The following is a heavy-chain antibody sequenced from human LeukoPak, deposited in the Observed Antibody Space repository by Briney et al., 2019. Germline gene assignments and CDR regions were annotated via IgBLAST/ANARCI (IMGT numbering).Heavy chain of an antibody. CDR3: ARGDMDTAMVFDY. V-gene: IGHV1-18*01. CDR1: GYTFTSYG. Sequence: GASVKVSCKASGYTFTSYGISWVRQAPGQGLEWMGWISAYNGNTNYAQKFQGRVTITTDESTSTAYMELSSLRSEDTAVYYCARGDMDTAMVFDYWGQGTLVTVSS. J-gene: IGHJ4*02. D-gene: IGHD5-18*01. CDR2: ISAYNGNT.